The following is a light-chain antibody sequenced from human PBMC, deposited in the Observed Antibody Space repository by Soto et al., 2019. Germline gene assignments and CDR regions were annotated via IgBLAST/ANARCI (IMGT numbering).Light chain of an antibody. CDR1: QRVSSY. Sequence: EIVLTQSPATLSLSPGERATLSCRASQRVSSYLAWYQQKPGQAPRLLIYDASNRATGIPARFSGSGSGTDFPLTISSLEPDDFAVYYCQQRSNWPPYTFGQGTKLEIK. J-gene: IGKJ2*01. CDR3: QQRSNWPPYT. CDR2: DAS. V-gene: IGKV3-11*01.